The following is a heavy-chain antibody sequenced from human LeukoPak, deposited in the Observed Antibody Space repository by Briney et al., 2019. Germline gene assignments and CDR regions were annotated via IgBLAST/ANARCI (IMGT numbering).Heavy chain of an antibody. CDR2: MNPNSGNT. CDR1: GYTFTSYD. V-gene: IGHV1-8*03. J-gene: IGHJ4*02. Sequence: ASVKVSCKASGYTFTSYDINWVRQATGQGLEWMGWMNPNSGNTGYAQKFQGRVTITRNTSISTAYMELSSLRSEDTAVYYCATVRVGYCSGGSCYSRREYYFDYWGQGTLVTVSS. D-gene: IGHD2-15*01. CDR3: ATVRVGYCSGGSCYSRREYYFDY.